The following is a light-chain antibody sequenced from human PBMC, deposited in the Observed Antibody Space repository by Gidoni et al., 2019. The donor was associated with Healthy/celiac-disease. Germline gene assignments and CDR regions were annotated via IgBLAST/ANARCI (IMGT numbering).Light chain of an antibody. J-gene: IGKJ2*04. CDR1: QSVSSY. Sequence: IMLKPSPATLSLSPGKRATLSCRAIQSVSSYLAWYQQKPGQAHRLLIYDASNRATGIPARFSVSGSGTDFTLTISSLEPEYFAVYYCQQRSNWPCSFGQGTKLEIK. CDR2: DAS. V-gene: IGKV3-11*01. CDR3: QQRSNWPCS.